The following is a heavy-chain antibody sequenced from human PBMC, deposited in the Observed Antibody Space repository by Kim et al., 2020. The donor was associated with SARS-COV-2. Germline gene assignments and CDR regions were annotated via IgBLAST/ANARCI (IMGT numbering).Heavy chain of an antibody. CDR1: GFTFSSYA. D-gene: IGHD3-22*01. J-gene: IGHJ4*02. CDR2: ISGSGGST. Sequence: GGSLRLSCAASGFTFSSYAMSWVRQAPGKGLEWVSAISGSGGSTYYADSVKGRFTISRDNSKNTLYLQMNSLRAEDTAVYYCAKRDGITMIVVVIDLHFDYWGQRTLVTVSS. CDR3: AKRDGITMIVVVIDLHFDY. V-gene: IGHV3-23*01.